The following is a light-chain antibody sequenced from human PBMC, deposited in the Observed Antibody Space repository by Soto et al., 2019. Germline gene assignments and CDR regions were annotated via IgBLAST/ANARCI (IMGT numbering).Light chain of an antibody. CDR1: RSEVGGYNY. CDR2: EVN. J-gene: IGLJ1*01. CDR3: TSYAASSNV. V-gene: IGLV2-8*01. Sequence: QFALRHPPSSSCSPVHSLSISCPGNRSEVGGYNYVSWYQQHPGKAPKLMIYEVNKRPSGVPDRFSGPKSGNTASLTVSGLQAEDEDDYYCTSYAASSNVFGTGNRV.